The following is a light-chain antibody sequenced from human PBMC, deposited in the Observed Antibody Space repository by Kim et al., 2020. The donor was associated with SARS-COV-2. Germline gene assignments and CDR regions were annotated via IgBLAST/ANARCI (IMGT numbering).Light chain of an antibody. CDR2: DVS. CDR1: SSDVGGYNY. J-gene: IGLJ3*02. CDR3: SSYTSSSTWV. Sequence: QSALTQPASVSGSPGQSITISCTVTSSDVGGYNYVSWYQQHPGKAPKLMIYDVSNRPSGVSNRFSGSKSGNMASLTISGLQAEDEADYYCSSYTSSSTWVFGGGTQLTVL. V-gene: IGLV2-14*03.